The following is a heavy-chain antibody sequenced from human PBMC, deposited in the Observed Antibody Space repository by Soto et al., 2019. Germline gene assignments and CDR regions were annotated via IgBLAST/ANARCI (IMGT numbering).Heavy chain of an antibody. CDR2: ISYDGSNK. CDR3: AKLSRSFVAAAGTSLGVYYYYMDV. Sequence: QSGGSLRLSCAASGFTFSSYGMHWVRQAPGKGLEWVAVISYDGSNKYYADSVKGRFTISRDNSKNTLYLQMNSLRAEDTAVYYCAKLSRSFVAAAGTSLGVYYYYMDVWGKGTTVTVSS. V-gene: IGHV3-30*18. D-gene: IGHD6-13*01. CDR1: GFTFSSYG. J-gene: IGHJ6*03.